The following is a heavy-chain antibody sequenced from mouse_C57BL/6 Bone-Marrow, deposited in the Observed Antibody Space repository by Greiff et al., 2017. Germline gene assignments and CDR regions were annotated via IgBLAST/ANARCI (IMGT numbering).Heavy chain of an antibody. J-gene: IGHJ2*01. V-gene: IGHV1-15*01. Sequence: VKLMESGAELVRPGASVTLSCKASGYTFTDYEMHWVKQTPVHGLEWIGAIDPETGGTAYNQKFKGKAILTADKSSSTAYMELRSLTSEDSAVYYCTRGGYDYPYFDYWGQGTTLTVSS. CDR1: GYTFTDYE. CDR3: TRGGYDYPYFDY. CDR2: IDPETGGT. D-gene: IGHD2-4*01.